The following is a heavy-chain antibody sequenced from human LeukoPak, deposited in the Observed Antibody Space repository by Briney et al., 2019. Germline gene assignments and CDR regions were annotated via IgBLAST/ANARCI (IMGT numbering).Heavy chain of an antibody. CDR1: GFTFSSSA. J-gene: IGHJ4*02. D-gene: IGHD2-15*01. Sequence: PGGSLRLPCAASGFTFSSSAMSWVRQAPGKGLEWVSAISNNGGYTYYADSVQGRFTISRDNSKSTLCLQMNSLRAEDTAVYYCAKQLGYCSDGSCYFPYWGQGTPVTVSS. V-gene: IGHV3-23*01. CDR2: ISNNGGYT. CDR3: AKQLGYCSDGSCYFPY.